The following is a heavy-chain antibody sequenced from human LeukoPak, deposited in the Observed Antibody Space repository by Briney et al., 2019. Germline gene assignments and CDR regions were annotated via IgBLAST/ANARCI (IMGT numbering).Heavy chain of an antibody. CDR1: GFSFTHAW. Sequence: PGGSLRLSCTASGFSFTHAWMSWVRQAPGKGLEWVGRIKSIGDGGTTDYAAPVKGRFTISRDDSKTTVYLQMNSLHTGDTAVYYCTTSVFLLCGGHAFSVWGQGTMVTVSS. J-gene: IGHJ3*01. V-gene: IGHV3-15*01. CDR3: TTSVFLLCGGHAFSV. D-gene: IGHD3-10*01. CDR2: IKSIGDGGTT.